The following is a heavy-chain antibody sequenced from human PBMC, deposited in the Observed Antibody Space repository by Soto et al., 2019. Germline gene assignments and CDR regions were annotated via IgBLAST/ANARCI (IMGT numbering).Heavy chain of an antibody. CDR1: CGYISSSSYY. J-gene: IGHJ4*02. CDR2: IYYSGST. Sequence: SEPLCLTCTLSCGYISSSSYYLGGSRQPPGKGLEWIGSIYYSGSTNYNPSLKSRVTISVDTSKNQFSLKLSSVTAADTAVYYCARVGAKGVVGYWGQGTLVTVSS. D-gene: IGHD1-26*01. CDR3: ARVGAKGVVGY. V-gene: IGHV4-39*07.